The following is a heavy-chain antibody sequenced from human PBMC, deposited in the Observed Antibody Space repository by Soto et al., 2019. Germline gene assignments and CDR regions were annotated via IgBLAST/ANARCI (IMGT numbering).Heavy chain of an antibody. Sequence: GGSLRLSCAASGFTFSSYWMHWVRQAPGKGLVWVSRISSDGSYTNYADSVKGRFTISRDNAKNTLYLQMNSLRAEDAAVYYCAFPRSGNSGLTYWGQGTLVTAPQ. CDR1: GFTFSSYW. J-gene: IGHJ4*02. CDR3: AFPRSGNSGLTY. V-gene: IGHV3-74*01. CDR2: ISSDGSYT. D-gene: IGHD3-22*01.